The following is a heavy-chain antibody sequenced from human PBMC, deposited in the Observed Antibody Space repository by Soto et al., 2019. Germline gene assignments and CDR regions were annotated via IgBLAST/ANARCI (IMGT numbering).Heavy chain of an antibody. CDR3: ARVLRYFDTPYGMDV. CDR1: GFTFSNHA. D-gene: IGHD3-9*01. Sequence: EVQLLESGEGLVQPGGSLKLSCAASGFTFSNHAMSWVRQAPGKGLEWVSGIGGSGRNTYYADSVKGRVTISRDNSQNTLFLQMNSLRAEDTAEYYCARVLRYFDTPYGMDVWGQGTTVTVSS. J-gene: IGHJ6*02. V-gene: IGHV3-23*01. CDR2: IGGSGRNT.